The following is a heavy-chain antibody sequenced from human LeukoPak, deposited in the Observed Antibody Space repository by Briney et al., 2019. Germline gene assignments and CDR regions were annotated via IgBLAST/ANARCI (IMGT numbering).Heavy chain of an antibody. CDR2: ITSGGST. J-gene: IGHJ4*02. V-gene: IGHV3-23*01. CDR3: AKDRYSSYY. Sequence: RSLRLSCAASGFTLSSYAMSWVRQAPGEGLEWVSVITSGGSTYYADSVKGRFTISRDNSKNTLYLQMNSLRAEDTAVYYCAKDRYSSYYWGQGTRVTVSS. D-gene: IGHD6-6*01. CDR1: GFTLSSYA.